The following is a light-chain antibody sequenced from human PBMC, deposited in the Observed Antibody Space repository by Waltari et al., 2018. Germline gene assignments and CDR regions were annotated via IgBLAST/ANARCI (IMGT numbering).Light chain of an antibody. CDR2: KAS. Sequence: DIQMTQSPSTLSASVVDRVTITCRASQNVIRWLAWFQQKPGKAPKVLIYKASNLENGVPSRFSGDGSGTEFTLTISSLQPDDFATYYCLQYSGYPYTFGQGTKLDI. CDR3: LQYSGYPYT. V-gene: IGKV1-5*03. J-gene: IGKJ2*01. CDR1: QNVIRW.